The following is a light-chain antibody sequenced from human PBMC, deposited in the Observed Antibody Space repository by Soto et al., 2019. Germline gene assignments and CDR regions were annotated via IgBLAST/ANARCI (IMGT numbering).Light chain of an antibody. J-gene: IGKJ4*01. CDR3: QHYQRYPPS. CDR1: QGVSYW. V-gene: IGKV1-5*01. CDR2: DRS. Sequence: DIQMTQSPSTLSASVGDRVTITCRASQGVSYWLAWYQQKPGRAPKLLIHDRSSLGSGVPRRFSGSGSGTEFTLTISNLQPDDAATYYCQHYQRYPPSFGGGTKLEIK.